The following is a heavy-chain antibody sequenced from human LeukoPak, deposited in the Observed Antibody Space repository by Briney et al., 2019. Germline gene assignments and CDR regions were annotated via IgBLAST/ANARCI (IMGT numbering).Heavy chain of an antibody. Sequence: GGSLRLSCAASGFTFSSYGMHWVRQAPGKGLEWVAVIWYDGSNKYYADSVKGRFTISRDNSKNTLYLQMNSLRAEDTAVYYCAREGSGSYYKEFDYWGQGTLVTVFS. CDR1: GFTFSSYG. D-gene: IGHD3-10*01. J-gene: IGHJ4*02. CDR2: IWYDGSNK. CDR3: AREGSGSYYKEFDY. V-gene: IGHV3-33*01.